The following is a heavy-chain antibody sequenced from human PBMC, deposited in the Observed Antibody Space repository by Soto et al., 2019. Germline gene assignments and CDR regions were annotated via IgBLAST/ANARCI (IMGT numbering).Heavy chain of an antibody. D-gene: IGHD2-15*01. CDR3: AKGGGGGNPADAFDI. J-gene: IGHJ3*02. V-gene: IGHV3-30*18. CDR1: GFTFSSYG. CDR2: ISYDGSNK. Sequence: QVQLVESGGGVVQPGRSLRLSCAASGFTFSSYGMHWVRQAPGKGLEWVAVISYDGSNKYYADSVKGRFTISRDNSKNKLYLQRNSLRAEDTAVYYCAKGGGGGNPADAFDIWGQGTMVTVSS.